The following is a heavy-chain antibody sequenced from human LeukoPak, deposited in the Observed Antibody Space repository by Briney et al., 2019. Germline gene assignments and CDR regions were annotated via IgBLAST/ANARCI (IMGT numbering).Heavy chain of an antibody. CDR3: ASGRHDFLH. V-gene: IGHV3-7*01. CDR1: GFVFSTYW. J-gene: IGHJ4*02. CDR2: INLDGTEE. Sequence: PGGSLRLSCAASGFVFSTYWMTWVRQAPGKGLEWEANINLDGTEEHYVDSSLKGRFTISRDNAKNSLYLQMTSLRVEDTAVYYCASGRHDFLHWGQGTLVTVSS. D-gene: IGHD3/OR15-3a*01.